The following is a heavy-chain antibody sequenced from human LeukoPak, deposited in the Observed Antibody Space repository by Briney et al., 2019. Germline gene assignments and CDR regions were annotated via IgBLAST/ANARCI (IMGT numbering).Heavy chain of an antibody. CDR1: GYTFTSDG. CDR2: ISAYNGNT. CDR3: AREGNYYDILTGFFDY. Sequence: ASVKVSCKASGYTFTSDGISWVRQAPGQGLECMGWISAYNGNTNYAQKLQGRVTMTTDTSTSTAYMELRSLRSDDTAVYYCAREGNYYDILTGFFDYWGQGTLVTVSS. D-gene: IGHD3-9*01. V-gene: IGHV1-18*01. J-gene: IGHJ4*02.